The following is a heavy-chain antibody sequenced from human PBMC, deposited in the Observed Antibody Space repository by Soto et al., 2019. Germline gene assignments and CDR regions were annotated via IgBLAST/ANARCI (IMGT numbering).Heavy chain of an antibody. Sequence: GGSLRLSCAASGLTFSALSRNWVRQAPGKGLEWVSYISSSATNTHYADSVKGRFTISRDNAKNSLYLQMNSLRAEDTAVYYCARVRIAAAGTRWFDPWGQGTLVTVSS. D-gene: IGHD6-13*01. CDR2: ISSSATNT. CDR3: ARVRIAAAGTRWFDP. J-gene: IGHJ5*02. CDR1: GLTFSALS. V-gene: IGHV3-48*01.